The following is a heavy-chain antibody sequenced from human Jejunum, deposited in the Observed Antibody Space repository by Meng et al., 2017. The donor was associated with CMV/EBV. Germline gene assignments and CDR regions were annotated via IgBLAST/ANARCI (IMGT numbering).Heavy chain of an antibody. Sequence: SGYDWRWSRQSPGKGLEWIGEIHHSGSTNYNPSLGSRVTISVDTSKNQFSLKFSFVTAADTAVYYCASNVRSIDCSSIFCSRDDYWGQGTLVTVSS. D-gene: IGHD2-2*01. CDR3: ASNVRSIDCSSIFCSRDDY. CDR2: IHHSGST. V-gene: IGHV4-34*01. J-gene: IGHJ4*02. CDR1: SGYD.